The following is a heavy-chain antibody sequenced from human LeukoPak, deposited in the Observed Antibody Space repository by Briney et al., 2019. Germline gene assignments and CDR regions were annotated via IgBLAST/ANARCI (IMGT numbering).Heavy chain of an antibody. Sequence: GGSLGLSCAASGLTFSDYYMSWIRQAPGKGLEWVSYISNSASNIYYADSVKGRFTISRDNARNSLYLQMNSLRAEDTAVYYCAELGITMIGGVWGKGTTVTISS. CDR2: ISNSASNI. V-gene: IGHV3-11*04. J-gene: IGHJ6*04. CDR1: GLTFSDYY. CDR3: AELGITMIGGV. D-gene: IGHD3-10*02.